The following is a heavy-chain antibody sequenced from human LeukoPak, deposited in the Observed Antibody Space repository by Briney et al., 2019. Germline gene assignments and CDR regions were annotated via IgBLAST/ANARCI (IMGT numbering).Heavy chain of an antibody. V-gene: IGHV3-74*01. D-gene: IGHD4-17*01. CDR2: VNSDGSST. Sequence: GGSLRLSCAASGFTFSSYWMHWVRQAPGKGLVWVSRVNSDGSSTSYADSVKGRFTISRDNAKNTLYLQMNSLRAEDTAVYYCARATTVTTWLDVWGKGTTVTISS. CDR3: ARATTVTTWLDV. CDR1: GFTFSSYW. J-gene: IGHJ6*04.